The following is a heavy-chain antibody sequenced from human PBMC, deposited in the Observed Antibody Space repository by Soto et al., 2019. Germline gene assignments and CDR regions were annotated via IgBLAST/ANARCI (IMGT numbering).Heavy chain of an antibody. CDR2: ISSGADTI. CDR1: GFSFSIHY. V-gene: IGHV3-11*01. CDR3: AGDPYYYASDY. D-gene: IGHD3-10*01. J-gene: IGHJ4*02. Sequence: GGSLRLSCVASGFSFSIHYMTWIRQAPGKGLEWVSYISSGADTIYYSDSVKGRFTVSRDNARNSLYLQMDSLRAEDTAIYYCAGDPYYYASDYWGQGTLVTVSS.